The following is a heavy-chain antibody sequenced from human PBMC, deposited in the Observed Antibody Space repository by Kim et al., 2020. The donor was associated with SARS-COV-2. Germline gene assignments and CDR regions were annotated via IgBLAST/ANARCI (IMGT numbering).Heavy chain of an antibody. D-gene: IGHD4-17*01. Sequence: SETLSLTCTVSGGSISSSSYYWGWIRQPPGKGLEWIGSIYYSGSTYYNPSLKSRVTISVDTSKNQFSLKLSSVTAADTAVYYCARTTVTHYYYYGMDVWGQGTTVTVSS. J-gene: IGHJ6*02. V-gene: IGHV4-39*01. CDR2: IYYSGST. CDR3: ARTTVTHYYYYGMDV. CDR1: GGSISSSSYY.